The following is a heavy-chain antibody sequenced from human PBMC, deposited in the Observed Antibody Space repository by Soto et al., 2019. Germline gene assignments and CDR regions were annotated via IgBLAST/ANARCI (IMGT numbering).Heavy chain of an antibody. Sequence: QVQLVQSGAEVKKPGSSVKVSCKASGGTFSSYAISWVRQAPGQGLEWMGGIIPIFGTANYAQKFQGRVTITADESTSTAYMELSSLRSEDTAVYYCARDQYDYVCGSYRHFDYWGQGTLVTVSS. CDR2: IIPIFGTA. J-gene: IGHJ4*02. D-gene: IGHD3-16*02. CDR3: ARDQYDYVCGSYRHFDY. CDR1: GGTFSSYA. V-gene: IGHV1-69*01.